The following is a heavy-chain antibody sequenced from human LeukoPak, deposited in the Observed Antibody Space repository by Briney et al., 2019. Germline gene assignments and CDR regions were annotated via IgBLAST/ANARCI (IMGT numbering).Heavy chain of an antibody. V-gene: IGHV1-2*06. CDR1: GYTFTGYY. CDR3: ARVRVATIFTRMAYFDY. J-gene: IGHJ4*02. CDR2: INPNSGGT. Sequence: ASVKVSCKASGYTFTGYYMHWVRQAPGQGLEWMGRINPNSGGTNYAQKFQGRVTMTRDTSISTAYMELSRLRSDDTAVYYCARVRVATIFTRMAYFDYWGPGTLVTVSS. D-gene: IGHD5-12*01.